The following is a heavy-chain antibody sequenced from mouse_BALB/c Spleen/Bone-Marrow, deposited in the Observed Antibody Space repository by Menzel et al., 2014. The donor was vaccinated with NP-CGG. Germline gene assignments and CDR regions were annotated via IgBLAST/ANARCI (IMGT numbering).Heavy chain of an antibody. CDR3: PSDVGQVLFDY. D-gene: IGHD3-1*01. J-gene: IGHJ2*01. Sequence: EVKLVESGGGLVQPGGSLRLSCEASGFTFTDFYMNWVRQPPGKALEWLGFIRNKANGYTTEYSASVKGRFTISRDNSKWNLNLQKNAWGVEKNATYYCPSDVGQVLFDYSHQRTTHSVSS. CDR2: IRNKANGYTT. CDR1: GFTFTDFY. V-gene: IGHV7-3*02.